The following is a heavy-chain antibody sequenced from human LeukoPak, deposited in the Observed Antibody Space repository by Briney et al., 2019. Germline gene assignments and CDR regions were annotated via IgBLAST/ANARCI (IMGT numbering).Heavy chain of an antibody. CDR1: GFSVTNAW. CDR2: IKSRTAGGTT. CDR3: ATTVGAIAGMDY. V-gene: IGHV3-15*01. D-gene: IGHD1-26*01. Sequence: PGGSLRLSCAAPGFSVTNAWVTWVRQAPGKGLEWVGHIKSRTAGGTTHYAAPVKGRFTISRDDSRIMVYLQMNSLKTEDTAVYYCATTVGAIAGMDYWGQGALVTVSS. J-gene: IGHJ4*02.